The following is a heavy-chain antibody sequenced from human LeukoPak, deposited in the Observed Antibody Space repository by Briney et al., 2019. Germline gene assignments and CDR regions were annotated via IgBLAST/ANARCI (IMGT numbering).Heavy chain of an antibody. CDR3: AKGEAVGVRLTDH. CDR2: ISESGGGT. J-gene: IGHJ4*02. D-gene: IGHD1-26*01. V-gene: IGHV3-23*01. CDR1: GFTFSRYN. Sequence: GGSLRLSCAASGFTFSRYNMGWVRQAPGKGLEWVSAISESGGGTYYADSVTGRFTISRDNSKNTMYLDMNSLGGEDTAVYYCAKGEAVGVRLTDHWGQGTLVTVSS.